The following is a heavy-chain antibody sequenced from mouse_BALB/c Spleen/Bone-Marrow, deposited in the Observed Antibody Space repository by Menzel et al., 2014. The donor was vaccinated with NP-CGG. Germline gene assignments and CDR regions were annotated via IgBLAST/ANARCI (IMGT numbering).Heavy chain of an antibody. CDR3: ARYGNILDY. V-gene: IGHV2-2*02. CDR1: GFSLTSYG. CDR2: MWSGGST. Sequence: VKLVESGPGLVQPSQSLSITCTVSGFSLTSYGVHWVRQSPGKGLEWLGVMWSGGSTDYNAAFISRLSISKDNSKSQVFFKMNSLQVNDTAIYYCARYGNILDYWGQGTTFTVSS. J-gene: IGHJ2*01. D-gene: IGHD1-1*01.